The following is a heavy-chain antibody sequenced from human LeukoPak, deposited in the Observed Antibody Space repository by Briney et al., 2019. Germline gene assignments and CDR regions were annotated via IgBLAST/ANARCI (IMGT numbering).Heavy chain of an antibody. V-gene: IGHV3-30*03. CDR2: ISYDGSNK. Sequence: GGSLRLSCAASGFTFSSYGMHWVRQAPGKGLEWVAVISYDGSNKYYADSVKGRFTISRDNSKNTLYLQMNSLRAEDTAVYYCARDPYSSGWPSYYYYGMDVWGQGTTVTVSS. D-gene: IGHD6-19*01. CDR3: ARDPYSSGWPSYYYYGMDV. CDR1: GFTFSSYG. J-gene: IGHJ6*02.